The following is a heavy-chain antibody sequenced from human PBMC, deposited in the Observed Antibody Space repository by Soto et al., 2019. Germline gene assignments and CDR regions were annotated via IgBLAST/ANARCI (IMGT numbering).Heavy chain of an antibody. V-gene: IGHV4-39*01. CDR3: ARQGSNSSRRLSWSDR. CDR2: MHYSVAT. CDR1: GGSSSSSTYS. D-gene: IGHD3-16*01. Sequence: PSETRSLTCTASGGSSSSSTYSWGWILHPPGKGLEWIGSMHYSVATYYNPSLKSRVSISVDTSKSQFSLKLTFVTAADTAVYFCARQGSNSSRRLSWSDRWGKGTLVTVSS. J-gene: IGHJ5*02.